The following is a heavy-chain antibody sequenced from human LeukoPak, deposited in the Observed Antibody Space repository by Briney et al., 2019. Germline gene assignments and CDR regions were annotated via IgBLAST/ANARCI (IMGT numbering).Heavy chain of an antibody. CDR2: ITWDGSST. CDR1: GFTFDDYT. J-gene: IGHJ4*02. V-gene: IGHV3-43*01. Sequence: GGSLRLSCAASGFTFDDYTIHWVRQAPGKGLEWVSAITWDGSSTYYADSVKGRFTISRDNAKNTLYLQMNSLRAEDTAVYYCARRRDSGSLQHFDYWGQGTLVTVSS. D-gene: IGHD1-26*01. CDR3: ARRRDSGSLQHFDY.